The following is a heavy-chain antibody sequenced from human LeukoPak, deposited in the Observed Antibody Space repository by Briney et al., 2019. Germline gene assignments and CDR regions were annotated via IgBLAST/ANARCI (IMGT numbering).Heavy chain of an antibody. D-gene: IGHD3-22*01. J-gene: IGHJ4*02. CDR3: ARGSLGDSSGYWYYLDY. Sequence: QSGGSLRLSCAASGFTFSSYDMHWVRQATGKGLEWVSAIGTAGDTYYPGSVKGRFSISRENAKNSLYLQMNSLRAEDTAVYYCARGSLGDSSGYWYYLDYWGQGTLVTVSS. CDR2: IGTAGDT. CDR1: GFTFSSYD. V-gene: IGHV3-13*01.